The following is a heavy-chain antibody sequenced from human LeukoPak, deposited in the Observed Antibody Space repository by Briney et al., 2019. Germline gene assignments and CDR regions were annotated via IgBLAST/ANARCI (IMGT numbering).Heavy chain of an antibody. CDR2: ISGSGGST. Sequence: PGGSLRLSCAASGFTFSSYAMSWVRQAPGKGLEWVSAISGSGGSTCYADSVKGRFTISRDNSKNTLYLQMNSLRAEDTAVYYCAKDPSAAGRKGAFDIWGQGTMVTVSS. CDR1: GFTFSSYA. D-gene: IGHD6-13*01. V-gene: IGHV3-23*01. CDR3: AKDPSAAGRKGAFDI. J-gene: IGHJ3*02.